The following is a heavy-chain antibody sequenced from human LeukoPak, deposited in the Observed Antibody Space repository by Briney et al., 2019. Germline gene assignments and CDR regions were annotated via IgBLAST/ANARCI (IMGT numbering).Heavy chain of an antibody. CDR2: IHTKGTT. V-gene: IGHV4-4*07. J-gene: IGHJ6*03. CDR1: TDSMYGYY. CDR3: ARGRETYYYYYYMDV. Sequence: SETLSLTCTVSTDSMYGYYWSWIRQPAGKGLEWIGRIHTKGTTNYNPSLKSRVTMSLDMSKNLFSLNLRSVTAADTAVYFCARGRETYYYYYYMDVWGKGTTVTVSS.